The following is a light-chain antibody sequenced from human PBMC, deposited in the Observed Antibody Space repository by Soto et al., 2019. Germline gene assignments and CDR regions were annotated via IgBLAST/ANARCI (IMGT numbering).Light chain of an antibody. CDR1: SSDVGFYNY. Sequence: QSALTQPASVSGSPGQSITISCTGTSSDVGFYNYVSWYQQQHPGKAPKLMIYEVDNRPSGVSIRFSGSKSGNTASLTISGLQAEDEADYYCSSYTSSSTLVLFGGGTKLTVL. J-gene: IGLJ2*01. CDR3: SSYTSSSTLVL. V-gene: IGLV2-14*01. CDR2: EVD.